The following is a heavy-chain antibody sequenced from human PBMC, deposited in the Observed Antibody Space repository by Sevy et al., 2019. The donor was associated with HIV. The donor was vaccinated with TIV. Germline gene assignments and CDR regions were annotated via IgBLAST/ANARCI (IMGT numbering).Heavy chain of an antibody. CDR3: AKGELGAKNPEYYFDS. CDR2: ITGSGFST. V-gene: IGHV3-23*01. Sequence: GGSLRLSCAASGFTFSNYAMNWVRQAPGKGLEWVSAITGSGFSTYYTDSVKGRFTISRDSSKNALFLQMSSLRAEDTAIYYCAKGELGAKNPEYYFDSWGQGTLVTVSS. J-gene: IGHJ4*02. CDR1: GFTFSNYA. D-gene: IGHD1-26*01.